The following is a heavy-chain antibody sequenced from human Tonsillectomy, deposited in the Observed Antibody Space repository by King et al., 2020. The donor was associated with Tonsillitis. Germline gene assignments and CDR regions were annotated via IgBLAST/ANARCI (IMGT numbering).Heavy chain of an antibody. D-gene: IGHD2-21*02. CDR3: GREYCGGDCYSYYYYGMDV. J-gene: IGHJ6*02. Sequence: VQLQESGPGLVKPSETLSLTCTVSGGSVRSGSYYWSWIRQPPGKGLEWIGYIYYSGSTNYNPSLKSRVTISVDTSKNQFSLKLRSVTAADTAVYYCGREYCGGDCYSYYYYGMDVWGQGTTVTVSS. V-gene: IGHV4-61*01. CDR2: IYYSGST. CDR1: GGSVRSGSYY.